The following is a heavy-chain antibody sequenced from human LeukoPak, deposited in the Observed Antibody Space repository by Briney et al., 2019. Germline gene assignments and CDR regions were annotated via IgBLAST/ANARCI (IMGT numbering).Heavy chain of an antibody. CDR3: ARQSIRNTAMVFGY. CDR1: GGSISSYY. V-gene: IGHV4-59*08. Sequence: SETLSLTCTVSGGSISSYYWSWIRQPPGKGLEWIGYIYYSGSTNYNPSLKSRVTISVDTSKNQFSLKLSSVTAADTAVYYCARQSIRNTAMVFGYWGQGTLVTVSS. J-gene: IGHJ4*02. D-gene: IGHD5-18*01. CDR2: IYYSGST.